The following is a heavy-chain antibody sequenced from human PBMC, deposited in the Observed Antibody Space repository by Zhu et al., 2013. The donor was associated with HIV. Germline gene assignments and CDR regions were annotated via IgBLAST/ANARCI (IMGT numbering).Heavy chain of an antibody. D-gene: IGHD5-12*01. CDR2: INAGNGNT. J-gene: IGHJ4*02. CDR3: ASRINGGYVDYFDY. Sequence: QVQLVQSGAEVKKPGASVKVSCKASGYTFTSYAMHWVRQAPGQRLEWMGWINAGNGNTKYSQKFQGRVTITRDTSASTAYMELSSLRSEDTAVYYCASRINGGYVDYFDYWGQGTLGHRLL. CDR1: GYTFTSYA. V-gene: IGHV1-3*01.